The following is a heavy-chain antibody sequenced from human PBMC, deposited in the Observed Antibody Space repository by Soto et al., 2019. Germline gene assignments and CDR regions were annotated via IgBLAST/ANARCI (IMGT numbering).Heavy chain of an antibody. D-gene: IGHD5-18*01. J-gene: IGHJ5*02. Sequence: GASVKVSCKASGYTFTSYGISWVRQAPGQGLEWMGWMNPGSGDTGYAQKFQGRVTMTRDISIATAYMELNSLTSEDTAIYYCARMESFGSLNWFDPWGQGTLVTVS. CDR2: MNPGSGDT. CDR3: ARMESFGSLNWFDP. CDR1: GYTFTSYG. V-gene: IGHV1-8*02.